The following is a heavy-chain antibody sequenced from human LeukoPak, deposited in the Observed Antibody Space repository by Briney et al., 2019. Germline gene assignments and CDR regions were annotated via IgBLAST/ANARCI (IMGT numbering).Heavy chain of an antibody. CDR3: AKGFYYDSDAFDM. CDR1: RVTFINYA. D-gene: IGHD3-22*01. CDR2: ISGSGGST. V-gene: IGHV3-23*01. J-gene: IGHJ3*02. Sequence: GGSLRLSCAASRVTFINYAMSWVRQAPGKGLDWVSAISGSGGSTFYADSVKGRFTISRDNSKNTLYLQMNSLRAEDTAVYYCAKGFYYDSDAFDMWGQGTMVTVSS.